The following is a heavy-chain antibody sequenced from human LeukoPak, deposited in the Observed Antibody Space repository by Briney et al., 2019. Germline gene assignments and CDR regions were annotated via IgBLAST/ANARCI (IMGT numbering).Heavy chain of an antibody. CDR3: AKDPGDIVVVVAATYFDY. CDR2: ISYDGGNK. Sequence: GGSLRLSCAASGFTFSSYAMHWVRQAPGKGLEWVALISYDGGNKYYADSVKGRFTISRDNSKNTLYLQMNSLRAEDTAVYYCAKDPGDIVVVVAATYFDYWGQGTLVTVSS. J-gene: IGHJ4*02. CDR1: GFTFSSYA. D-gene: IGHD2-15*01. V-gene: IGHV3-30-3*01.